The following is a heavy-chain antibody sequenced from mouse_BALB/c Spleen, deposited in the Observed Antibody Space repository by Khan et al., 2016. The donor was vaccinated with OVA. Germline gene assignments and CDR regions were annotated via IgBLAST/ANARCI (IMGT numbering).Heavy chain of an antibody. CDR2: ILYSGST. D-gene: IGHD2-14*01. J-gene: IGHJ3*01. Sequence: EVQLQESGPSLVKPSQTLSLTCSVTGDSITSGYWCWIRKFPGNKLEYMGYILYSGSTYSNPSLNSRLSITRHTSQNQYYLQLTSGTNEDTATYYCARSTYRYAFAYWGQGTLVTVSA. CDR1: GDSITSGY. CDR3: ARSTYRYAFAY. V-gene: IGHV3-8*02.